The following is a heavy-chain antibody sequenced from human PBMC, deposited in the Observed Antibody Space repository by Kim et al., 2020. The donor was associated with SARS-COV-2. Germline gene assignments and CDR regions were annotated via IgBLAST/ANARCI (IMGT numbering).Heavy chain of an antibody. CDR3: AQPPRAMSYYVNY. J-gene: IGHJ4*02. D-gene: IGHD1-26*01. V-gene: IGHV3-30*02. Sequence: YADSVKGQFTISRDNSKRTLYLQMNSLGAEDTAVYYCAQPPRAMSYYVNYWGQGTLVTVSS.